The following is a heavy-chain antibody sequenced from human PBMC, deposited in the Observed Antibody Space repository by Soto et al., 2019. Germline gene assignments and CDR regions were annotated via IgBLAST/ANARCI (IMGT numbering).Heavy chain of an antibody. J-gene: IGHJ3*02. D-gene: IGHD3-10*01. CDR3: ARDRGDSFGPRGFDI. V-gene: IGHV4-59*01. CDR1: GGSIGSYH. Sequence: SETLSLTCTISGGSIGSYHWNWIRRPPGKGLEWIGHVFYTGSPNYNPSLNSRVSMSADTSKSQFFLKLSSVTAADTAVYYCARDRGDSFGPRGFDIWGPGTMVTVSS. CDR2: VFYTGSP.